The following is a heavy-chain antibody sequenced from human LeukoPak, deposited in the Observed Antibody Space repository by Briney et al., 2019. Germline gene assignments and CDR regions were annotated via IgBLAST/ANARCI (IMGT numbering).Heavy chain of an antibody. Sequence: GGSLRLSCAASGFTFSSYSMNWVRQAPGKGLEWVSSISSSSSYIYYADSVKGRFTISRDNAKNSLYLQMNSLKTEDTAVYYCTTEGGRVRGVIRRLYFDLWGRGTLVTVSS. D-gene: IGHD3-10*01. CDR1: GFTFSSYS. CDR2: ISSSSSYI. J-gene: IGHJ2*01. CDR3: TTEGGRVRGVIRRLYFDL. V-gene: IGHV3-21*03.